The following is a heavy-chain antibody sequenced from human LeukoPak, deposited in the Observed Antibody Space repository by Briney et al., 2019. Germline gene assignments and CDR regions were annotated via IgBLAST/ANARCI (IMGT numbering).Heavy chain of an antibody. CDR1: GFTLSNFA. CDR3: AKAWWTPASVDNY. Sequence: PGGSLRLSCVASGFTLSNFAMNWVRQAPGKGLAWVSQISAGSGSTYYADSVKGRFTISRDTAKNTRYLQMNSLRVEDKAVYYCAKAWWTPASVDNYWGQGTLVTVSS. D-gene: IGHD2-15*01. J-gene: IGHJ4*02. V-gene: IGHV3-23*01. CDR2: ISAGSGST.